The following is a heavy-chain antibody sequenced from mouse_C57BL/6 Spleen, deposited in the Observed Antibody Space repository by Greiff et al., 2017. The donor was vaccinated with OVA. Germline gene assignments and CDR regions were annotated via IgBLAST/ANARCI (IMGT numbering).Heavy chain of an antibody. Sequence: VQLQQPGAELVKPGASVKLSCKASGYTFTSYWMHWVKQRPGQGLEWIGMIHPNSGSTNYNEKFKSKATLTVDKSSSTAYMQLSSLTSEDSAVYYCASPSYYYGSSLDYWGQGTTLTVPS. V-gene: IGHV1-64*01. J-gene: IGHJ2*01. CDR2: IHPNSGST. CDR3: ASPSYYYGSSLDY. D-gene: IGHD1-1*01. CDR1: GYTFTSYW.